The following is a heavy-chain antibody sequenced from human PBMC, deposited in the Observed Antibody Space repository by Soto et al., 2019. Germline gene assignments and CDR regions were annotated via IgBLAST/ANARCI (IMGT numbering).Heavy chain of an antibody. CDR2: ISAYNGNT. CDR3: ARDSGAFIAAAAWFDP. CDR1: GYTFTSYG. D-gene: IGHD6-6*01. J-gene: IGHJ5*02. Sequence: GGPVKVSCEASGYTFTSYGISWVRQAPGQGLEWMGWISAYNGNTNYAQKLQGRVTMTTDTSTSTAYMELRSLRSDDTAVYYCARDSGAFIAAAAWFDPWGQGTLVTVSS. V-gene: IGHV1-18*01.